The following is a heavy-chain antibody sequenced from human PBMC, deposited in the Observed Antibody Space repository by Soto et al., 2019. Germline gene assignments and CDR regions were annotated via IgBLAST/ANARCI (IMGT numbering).Heavy chain of an antibody. CDR3: ARSRPLLRYLDWLPYYYYHYGMDV. J-gene: IGHJ6*02. V-gene: IGHV1-18*04. CDR1: GYTFTSYG. D-gene: IGHD3-9*01. Sequence: ASVKVSCKASGYTFTSYGISWVRQAPGQGLEWMGWISAYNGNTNYAQKLQGRVTMTTDTSTSTAYMELRSLRSDDTAVYYCARSRPLLRYLDWLPYYYYHYGMDVWGQGTTVTVSS. CDR2: ISAYNGNT.